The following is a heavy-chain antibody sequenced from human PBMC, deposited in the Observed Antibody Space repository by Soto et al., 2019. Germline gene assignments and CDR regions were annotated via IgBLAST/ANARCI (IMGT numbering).Heavy chain of an antibody. CDR2: ISYDGSNK. Sequence: QVQLVESGGGVVQPGRSLRLSCAASGFTFSSYGMHWVRQAPGKGLEWVAVISYDGSNKYYADSVKGRFTISRDNSKNTLYLQMNSLRAGDTAVYYCAKDQYYGSGSYCHFDYWGQGTLVTVSS. J-gene: IGHJ4*02. CDR3: AKDQYYGSGSYCHFDY. V-gene: IGHV3-30*18. D-gene: IGHD3-10*01. CDR1: GFTFSSYG.